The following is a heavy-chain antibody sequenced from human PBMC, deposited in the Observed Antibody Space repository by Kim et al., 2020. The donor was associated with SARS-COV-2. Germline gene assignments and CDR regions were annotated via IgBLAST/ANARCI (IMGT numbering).Heavy chain of an antibody. J-gene: IGHJ4*02. CDR1: GFTFSSYA. Sequence: GGSLRLSCAASGFTFSSYAMSWVRQAPGKGLEWVSAISGSGGSTYYADSVKGRFTISRDNSKNTLYLQMNSLRAEDTAVYYCAKSRASRQRGKIDYWGQGTLVTVSP. CDR3: AKSRASRQRGKIDY. V-gene: IGHV3-23*01. CDR2: ISGSGGST.